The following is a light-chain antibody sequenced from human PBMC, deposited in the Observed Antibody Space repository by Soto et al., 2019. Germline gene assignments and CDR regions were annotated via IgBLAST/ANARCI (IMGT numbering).Light chain of an antibody. Sequence: QSVLTQPASVSGSPGQSIAISCTGSSSDVGRYNSVSWYQQHPGKAPKLMIYEGSKRPSGVSDRFSGSKSGNTASLTISGLQPEDEADFYCCSYVGDPYVFGTGTKVTVL. J-gene: IGLJ1*01. CDR2: EGS. CDR1: SSDVGRYNS. V-gene: IGLV2-23*01. CDR3: CSYVGDPYV.